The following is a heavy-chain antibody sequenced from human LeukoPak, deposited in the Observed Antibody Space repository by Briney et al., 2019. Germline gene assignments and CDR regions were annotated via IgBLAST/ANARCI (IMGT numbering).Heavy chain of an antibody. V-gene: IGHV3-23*01. J-gene: IGHJ4*02. CDR3: VRMVSGDS. CDR1: GFTFSNYD. Sequence: PGGSLRLSCAVSGFTFSNYDMNWVRQAPGKGPEWVTTISASGIHIYYADSAKGRFTISRDNSRNTLELQMNSLRGEDTAVYYCVRMVSGDSWGQGTLVTVTS. D-gene: IGHD2-8*01. CDR2: ISASGIHI.